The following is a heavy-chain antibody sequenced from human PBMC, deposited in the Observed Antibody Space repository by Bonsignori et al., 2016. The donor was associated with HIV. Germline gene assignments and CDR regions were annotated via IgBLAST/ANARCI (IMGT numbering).Heavy chain of an antibody. CDR3: ARTYYGSGSYRFDY. D-gene: IGHD3-10*01. Sequence: WIRQPPGKGLEWIGSIYYSGSTYYNPSLKSRVTISVDTSKNQFSLKLSSVTAADTAVYYCARTYYGSGSYRFDYWGQGTLVTVSS. J-gene: IGHJ4*02. CDR2: IYYSGST. V-gene: IGHV4-39*07.